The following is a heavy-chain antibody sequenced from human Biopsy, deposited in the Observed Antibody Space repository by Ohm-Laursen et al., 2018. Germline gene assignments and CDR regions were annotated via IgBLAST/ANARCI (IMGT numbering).Heavy chain of an antibody. CDR2: ISNRGST. D-gene: IGHD3-3*01. CDR3: ARLYRLDDYWNDDPPDAFDV. J-gene: IGHJ3*01. CDR1: GGSISSYY. Sequence: GTLSLTCTVSGGSISSYYWNWIRQPPGKGLEWIGYISNRGSTNYNPSLRGRVTISVGTSKKQFSLKLTSVISADTAVFFCARLYRLDDYWNDDPPDAFDVWGQGTMVTVSS. V-gene: IGHV4-59*01.